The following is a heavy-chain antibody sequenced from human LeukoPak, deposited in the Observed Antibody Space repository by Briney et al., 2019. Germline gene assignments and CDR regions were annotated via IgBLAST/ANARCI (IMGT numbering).Heavy chain of an antibody. V-gene: IGHV1-8*01. J-gene: IGHJ6*03. CDR3: ARGLYSYYYMDV. Sequence: ASVKVSCKASGYTFTSYDINWVRQATGQGLEWMGWMNPNSGNTGYAQKFQGRVTMTRNTSISTAYMELSSLRSDDTAVYYCARGLYSYYYMDVWGKGTTVTISS. CDR2: MNPNSGNT. CDR1: GYTFTSYD.